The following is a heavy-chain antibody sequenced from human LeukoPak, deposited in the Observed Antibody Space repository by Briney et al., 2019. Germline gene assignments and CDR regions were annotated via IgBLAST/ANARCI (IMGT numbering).Heavy chain of an antibody. D-gene: IGHD2-8*01. Sequence: QPGGSLRLSCAASGFTFSSSWMHWVRQAPGKGLVWVSRINPDGSVTTYVDSVKGRFTISRDNAKYTLYLQLNSLTAEDTAVYYCARGVNGNSDYWGQGTLVTVS. V-gene: IGHV3-74*01. CDR3: ARGVNGNSDY. J-gene: IGHJ4*02. CDR2: INPDGSVT. CDR1: GFTFSSSW.